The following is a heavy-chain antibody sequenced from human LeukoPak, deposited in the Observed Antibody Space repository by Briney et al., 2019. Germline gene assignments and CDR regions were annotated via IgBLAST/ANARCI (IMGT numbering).Heavy chain of an antibody. CDR3: ARRLDDY. J-gene: IGHJ4*02. CDR1: GGSISSSSYY. Sequence: SETLPLTCTVSGGSISSSSYYWGWIRQPPGKGLEWIGSIYYSRSTYYNPSLKSRVTISVDTSKNQFSLKLSSATAADTAVYYCARRLDDYWGQGTLVTVSS. V-gene: IGHV4-39*01. CDR2: IYYSRST.